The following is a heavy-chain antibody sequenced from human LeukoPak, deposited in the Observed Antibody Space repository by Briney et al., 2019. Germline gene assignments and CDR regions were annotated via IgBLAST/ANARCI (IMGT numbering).Heavy chain of an antibody. J-gene: IGHJ4*02. V-gene: IGHV4-59*01. CDR3: ARYYYDSSGYREDYFDY. CDR1: GGSISSYY. CDR2: IYYSGST. Sequence: SETLSLTCTVSGGSISSYYWSWIRQPPGKGLEWIGYIYYSGSTNYNPSLKSRVTISVDTSKNQFSLKLSSVTAADTAVYYCARYYYDSSGYREDYFDYWGQGTLVTVSS. D-gene: IGHD3-22*01.